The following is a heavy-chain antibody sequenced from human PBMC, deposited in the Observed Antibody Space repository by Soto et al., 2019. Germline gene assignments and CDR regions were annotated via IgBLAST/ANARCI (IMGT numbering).Heavy chain of an antibody. CDR1: GGSISSSSYY. J-gene: IGHJ5*02. D-gene: IGHD6-13*01. CDR2: IYYSGST. V-gene: IGHV4-39*01. CDR3: ARGAGAAADFGRNWFDP. Sequence: SSETLSLTCTVSGGSISSSSYYWGWIRQPPGKGLGWIGSIYYSGSTYYNPSLKSRVTISVDTSKNQFSLKLSSVTAADTAVYYCARGAGAAADFGRNWFDPWGQGTLVTV.